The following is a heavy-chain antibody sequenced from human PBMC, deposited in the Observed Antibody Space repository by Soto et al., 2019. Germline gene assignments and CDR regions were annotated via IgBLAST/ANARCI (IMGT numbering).Heavy chain of an antibody. J-gene: IGHJ4*02. CDR1: GGSLSTYY. V-gene: IGHV4-59*01. Sequence: LSLTCTVSGGSLSTYYWSWIRQPPGKGLEWIGYIHSNGNTNYNPSLKSRLTMSIDTSKTQFSLEVTSVTAADTAVYYCARLWGISASPPYYFDFLGQGTLVTVSS. CDR3: ARLWGISASPPYYFDF. CDR2: IHSNGNT. D-gene: IGHD6-13*01.